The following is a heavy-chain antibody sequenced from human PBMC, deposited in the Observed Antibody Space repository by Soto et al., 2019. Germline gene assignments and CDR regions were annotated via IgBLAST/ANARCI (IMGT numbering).Heavy chain of an antibody. CDR2: IYYSGST. Sequence: SETRSLTCTVSGGSISSGDYYWSWIRQPPGKGLEWIGYIYYSGSTYYNPSLKSRVTISVDTSKNQFSLKLSSVTAADTAVYYCARSPALYYYVRFDPWGQGTLVTVSS. J-gene: IGHJ5*02. CDR3: ARSPALYYYVRFDP. V-gene: IGHV4-30-4*01. D-gene: IGHD3-10*02. CDR1: GGSISSGDYY.